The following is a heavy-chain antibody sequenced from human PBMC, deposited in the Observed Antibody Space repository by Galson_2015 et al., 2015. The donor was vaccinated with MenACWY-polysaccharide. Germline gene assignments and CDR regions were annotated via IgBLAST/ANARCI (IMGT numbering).Heavy chain of an antibody. CDR2: ISSSSTAI. Sequence: SLRLSCAASGLTFSDYYMSWVRQAPGKGLEWVSYISSSSTAIYFADSVKGRFTISRDNSENTLYLQVSSLRAEDTAVYYCARSYCDRTSCYGMDVWGQGTTVTVSS. D-gene: IGHD2/OR15-2a*01. CDR3: ARSYCDRTSCYGMDV. CDR1: GLTFSDYY. J-gene: IGHJ6*02. V-gene: IGHV3-11*04.